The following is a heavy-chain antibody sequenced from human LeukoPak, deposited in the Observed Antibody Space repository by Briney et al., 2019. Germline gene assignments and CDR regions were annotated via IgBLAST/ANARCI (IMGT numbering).Heavy chain of an antibody. J-gene: IGHJ6*02. V-gene: IGHV1-2*02. CDR2: INPNSGDT. D-gene: IGHD2-2*01. CDR1: GYTFTAYY. CDR3: ARYCSSSSCFFTGRKYNGMDV. Sequence: ASVKVSCKASGYTFTAYYMHWVRQAPGQGLEWMGWINPNSGDTNYAQKFQGRVTMTRDTSISTAYMELSRLRSDDTAVYYCARYCSSSSCFFTGRKYNGMDVWGQGTTVTVSS.